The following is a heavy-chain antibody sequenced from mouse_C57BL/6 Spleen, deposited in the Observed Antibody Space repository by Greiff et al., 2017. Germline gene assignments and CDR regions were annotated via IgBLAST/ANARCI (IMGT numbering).Heavy chain of an antibody. Sequence: QVQLQQPGAELVKPGASVKLSCKASGYTFTSYWMHWVKQRPGRGLEWIGRIDPNSGGTKYNEKFKSKATLTVDKPSSTAYMQLSSLTSEDSAVYYCERYPVITTVVATRGYWGQGTTLTVAS. D-gene: IGHD1-1*01. V-gene: IGHV1-72*01. CDR1: GYTFTSYW. J-gene: IGHJ2*01. CDR3: ERYPVITTVVATRGY. CDR2: IDPNSGGT.